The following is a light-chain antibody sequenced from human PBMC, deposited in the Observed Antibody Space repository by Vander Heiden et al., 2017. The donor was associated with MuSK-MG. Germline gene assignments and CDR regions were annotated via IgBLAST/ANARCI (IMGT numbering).Light chain of an antibody. J-gene: IGKJ4*01. CDR2: DAS. V-gene: IGKV3-20*01. Sequence: DTVFTQSPGPLSLSPAERATLTCRGSQSDSSNSLAGYQQKPGQAARLLMYDASKRVTGSPDRFSGSGAGTEFTLTISRLEPEDFAVYHCQQYGNSPLTFGGGTKVEIK. CDR3: QQYGNSPLT. CDR1: QSDSSNS.